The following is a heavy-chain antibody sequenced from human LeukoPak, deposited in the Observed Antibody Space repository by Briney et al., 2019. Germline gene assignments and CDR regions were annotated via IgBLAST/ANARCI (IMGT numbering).Heavy chain of an antibody. V-gene: IGHV4-34*01. CDR2: IYHSGST. D-gene: IGHD4-23*01. CDR1: GGSFSGYY. J-gene: IGHJ4*02. Sequence: SETLSLTCAVYGGSFSGYYWSWIRQPPGKGLEWIGEIYHSGSTNYNPSLKSRVTISVDKSKNQFSLKLSSVTAADTAVYYCARGSPLLRWPDYWGQGTLVTVSS. CDR3: ARGSPLLRWPDY.